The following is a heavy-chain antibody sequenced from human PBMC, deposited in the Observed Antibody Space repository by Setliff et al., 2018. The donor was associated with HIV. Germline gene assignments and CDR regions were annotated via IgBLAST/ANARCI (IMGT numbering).Heavy chain of an antibody. D-gene: IGHD3-16*01. Sequence: PSETLSLTCAVSGGSISDDKWWDWVRQPPGKGLEWIGEIYHTGRTNYDSSLKSRVTMSVDKTKNEFSLKMTSVTAADTAVYYCTGAPGGGKDYFAYWGRGILVTVSS. J-gene: IGHJ4*02. CDR2: IYHTGRT. CDR3: TGAPGGGKDYFAY. V-gene: IGHV4-4*02. CDR1: GGSISDDKW.